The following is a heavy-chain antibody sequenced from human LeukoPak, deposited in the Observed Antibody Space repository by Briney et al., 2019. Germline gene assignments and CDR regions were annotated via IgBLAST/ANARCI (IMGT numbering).Heavy chain of an antibody. CDR2: IYSGGDT. J-gene: IGHJ1*01. Sequence: GGSLRLSCAASGFTVSGNYMSWFRQAPGKGLECVAVIYSGGDTYYADSVKGRFTISRDHAKKSLYLQMNSLRAEDTAAYYCVRDSHLLYSSSLPEYFQHWGQGTRVTVSS. D-gene: IGHD6-6*01. V-gene: IGHV3-53*01. CDR1: GFTVSGNY. CDR3: VRDSHLLYSSSLPEYFQH.